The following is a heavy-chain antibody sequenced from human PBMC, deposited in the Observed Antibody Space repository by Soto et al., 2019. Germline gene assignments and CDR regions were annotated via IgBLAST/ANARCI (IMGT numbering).Heavy chain of an antibody. CDR3: AREVGYYSSTRRNLYFDY. CDR2: INHNGGT. V-gene: IGHV4-34*01. CDR1: GWSFSGYY. J-gene: IGHJ4*02. D-gene: IGHD2-2*01. Sequence: SLTCAVDGWSFSGYYWSWFRQPPGKGLEWIGDINHNGGTNYNPSLKSRVIISVDTSKTQFSLKLSSVTAADTAVYYCAREVGYYSSTRRNLYFDYWGPGTLVTVSS.